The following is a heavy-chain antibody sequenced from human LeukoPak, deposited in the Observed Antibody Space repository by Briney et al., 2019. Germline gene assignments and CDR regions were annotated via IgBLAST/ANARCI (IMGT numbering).Heavy chain of an antibody. Sequence: GGSLRLSCAASGNYWMHWVRQAPGKGLVWVSHINSDGSWTSYADSEKGRFTISKDNAKNTVYLQMSSLRAEDTAVYYCVSFYETYWGRGTLVTVSS. CDR3: VSFYETY. J-gene: IGHJ4*02. CDR1: GNYW. D-gene: IGHD2/OR15-2a*01. V-gene: IGHV3-74*01. CDR2: INSDGSWT.